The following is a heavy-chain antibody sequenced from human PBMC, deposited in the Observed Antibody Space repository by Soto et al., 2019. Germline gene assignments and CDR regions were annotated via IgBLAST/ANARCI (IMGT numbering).Heavy chain of an antibody. V-gene: IGHV4-39*06. CDR1: SGSISNSSYY. D-gene: IGHD2-15*01. CDR3: ARATPGYPGRAFQI. J-gene: IGHJ3*02. Sequence: PSETLSLTCTVSSGSISNSSYYWGWIRQPPGKGLECIGTIYYSGRTNYNQSLKSQVTISVDTAKNQFTLKISSVTAADTAFYYCARATPGYPGRAFQIWGQGKMVTVSS. CDR2: IYYSGRT.